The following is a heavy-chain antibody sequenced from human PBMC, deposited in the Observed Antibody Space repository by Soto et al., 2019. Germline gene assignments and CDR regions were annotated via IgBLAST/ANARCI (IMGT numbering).Heavy chain of an antibody. D-gene: IGHD3-10*01. Sequence: GASLKISCQGSGYSFTSYWISWVRQLPGKGLEWMGRIYPSDSYTNYSPSFQGHVTISADKSISTAYLQWRSQKASDNDMYSYARSVLRWFGERPCYCGMDVWGKGTTVTVSS. CDR3: ARSVLRWFGERPCYCGMDV. V-gene: IGHV5-10-1*01. CDR1: GYSFTSYW. CDR2: IYPSDSYT. J-gene: IGHJ6*04.